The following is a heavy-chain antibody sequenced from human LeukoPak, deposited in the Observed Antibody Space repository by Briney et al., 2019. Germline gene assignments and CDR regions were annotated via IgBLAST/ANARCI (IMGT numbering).Heavy chain of an antibody. CDR3: ARDYCSSTSCFPDV. Sequence: QPGGSLRLSCAASGFTFSNYWMHGVRQDPGKGLVWVSRINSDGSTTSYADSVKGRFTISRDNAKNTLYLQMNRLRAEDTAVYYCARDYCSSTSCFPDVWGKGTTVTVSS. J-gene: IGHJ6*04. CDR2: INSDGSTT. D-gene: IGHD2-2*01. V-gene: IGHV3-74*01. CDR1: GFTFSNYW.